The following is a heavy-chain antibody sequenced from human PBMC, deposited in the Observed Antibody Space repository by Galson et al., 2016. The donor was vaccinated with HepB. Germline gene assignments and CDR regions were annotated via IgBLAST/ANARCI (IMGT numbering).Heavy chain of an antibody. V-gene: IGHV4-31*03. CDR1: GGSISSGGYY. D-gene: IGHD2-2*01. CDR2: IYYSGST. CDR3: ARERPLLCFDY. Sequence: TLSLTCTVSGGSISSGGYYWSWIRQHPGKGLEFIGSIYYSGSTYYNPSLKSRVTISADTPKNQFSLKLNSVTAADTAVYYCARERPLLCFDYWGQGTLVTVSS. J-gene: IGHJ4*02.